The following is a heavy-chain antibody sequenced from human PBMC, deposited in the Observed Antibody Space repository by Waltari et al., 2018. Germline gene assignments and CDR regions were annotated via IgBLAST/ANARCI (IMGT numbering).Heavy chain of an antibody. CDR2: LKSKAEGGTT. CDR1: GFTFANAW. V-gene: IGHV3-15*01. CDR3: TTEGGRTWPMY. Sequence: EVQLVESGGGLVKPGYSLRLSCVASGFTFANAWINWVRQAPGKGLEWVGRLKSKAEGGTTDYAAPVKGRFAISRDDSKDTAYLQMNSLKTEDTAMYFCTTEGGRTWPMYWGQGTLVTVSS. D-gene: IGHD2-2*01. J-gene: IGHJ4*02.